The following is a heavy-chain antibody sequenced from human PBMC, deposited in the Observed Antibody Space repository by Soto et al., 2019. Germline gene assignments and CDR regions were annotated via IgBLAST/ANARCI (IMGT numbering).Heavy chain of an antibody. J-gene: IGHJ4*02. D-gene: IGHD3-22*01. Sequence: QVQLVQSGAEVKKPGSSVKVSCNASGGTFSSYISWVRQAPGQGLEWMGRIIPILGIANYAQKFQGRVTITADKSTSTAYMELSSLRSEDTAVYYCARLLYYDSSGYPVDYWGQGTLVTVSS. CDR3: ARLLYYDSSGYPVDY. CDR2: IIPILGIA. V-gene: IGHV1-69*02. CDR1: GGTFSSY.